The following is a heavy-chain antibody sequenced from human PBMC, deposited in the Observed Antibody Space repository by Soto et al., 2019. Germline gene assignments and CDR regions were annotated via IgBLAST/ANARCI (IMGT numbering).Heavy chain of an antibody. V-gene: IGHV1-18*04. CDR1: GYTFTSYG. J-gene: IGHJ6*02. CDR2: ISAYSGNT. Sequence: ASVKVSCKASGYTFTSYGITWVRQAPGQGLECMGWISAYSGNTSYAQKLQGRVTMTTXTXXSXXXMXLXXLRXDXTAVYYCARGRYYYYYGMDVRGQGTTVTVSS. CDR3: ARGRYYYYYGMDV. D-gene: IGHD1-20*01.